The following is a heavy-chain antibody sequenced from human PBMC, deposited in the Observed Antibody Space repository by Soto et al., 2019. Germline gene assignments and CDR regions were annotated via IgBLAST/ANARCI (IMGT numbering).Heavy chain of an antibody. V-gene: IGHV3-48*01. D-gene: IGHD3-10*01. CDR1: GFTFSSYS. CDR3: ARVRVRYYGSGSQRKVNHYYYYMDV. CDR2: ISSSSSTI. J-gene: IGHJ6*03. Sequence: GGSLRLSCAASGFTFSSYSMNWVRQAPGKGLEWVSYISSSSSTIYYADSVKGRFTISRDNAKNSLYLQMNSLRAEDTAVYYCARVRVRYYGSGSQRKVNHYYYYMDVWGKGTMVTVSS.